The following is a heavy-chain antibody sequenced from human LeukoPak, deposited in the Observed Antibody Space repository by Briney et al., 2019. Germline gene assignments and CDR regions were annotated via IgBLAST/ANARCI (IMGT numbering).Heavy chain of an antibody. CDR2: IWYDGSNK. J-gene: IGHJ5*02. CDR3: ARGSKTGPFSTYYYDSP. V-gene: IGHV3-33*01. Sequence: GGSLRLSCAASGFTFSSYGMHWVRQAPGKGLEWVAVIWYDGSNKYYADSVKGRFTISRDNSENTLYLQMNSLRAEDTAVYYCARGSKTGPFSTYYYDSPWGQGTLVTVSS. CDR1: GFTFSSYG. D-gene: IGHD3-22*01.